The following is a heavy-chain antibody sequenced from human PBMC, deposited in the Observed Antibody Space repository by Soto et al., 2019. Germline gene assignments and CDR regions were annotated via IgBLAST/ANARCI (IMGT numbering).Heavy chain of an antibody. J-gene: IGHJ4*02. CDR2: MSGSGGTA. CDR1: GFTFSSYA. Sequence: EVQLLESGGGLVQPGGSLRLSCAASGFTFSSYAMSWVRQAPGKGLEWVSGMSGSGGTAYYRDSGKGRFTISRDNSKQTLYRQRNSLRAKETALYYCAKGPILGLENIYDSWGQGTLVTVSS. V-gene: IGHV3-23*01. D-gene: IGHD3-3*01. CDR3: AKGPILGLENIYDS.